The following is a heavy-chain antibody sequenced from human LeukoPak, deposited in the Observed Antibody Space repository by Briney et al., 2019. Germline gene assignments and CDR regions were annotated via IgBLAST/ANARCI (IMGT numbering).Heavy chain of an antibody. CDR3: ARDRPYYDILTGYYGAVNAKYYYYYSMDV. CDR2: INPSGGST. D-gene: IGHD3-9*01. CDR1: GYTFTSYY. V-gene: IGHV1-46*01. Sequence: GASVKVSCKASGYTFTSYYMHWVRQAPGQGLEWMGIINPSGGSTSYAQKFQGRVTMTRDTSTSTVYMELSSLRSEDTAVYYCARDRPYYDILTGYYGAVNAKYYYYYSMDVRGQGTTVTVSS. J-gene: IGHJ6*02.